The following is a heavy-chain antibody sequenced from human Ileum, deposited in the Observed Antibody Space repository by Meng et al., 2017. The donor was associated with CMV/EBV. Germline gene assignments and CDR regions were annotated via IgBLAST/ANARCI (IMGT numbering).Heavy chain of an antibody. CDR3: AKNYYYGSGSYYTT. CDR1: GFTFSGFP. CDR2: ISGSGGNT. Sequence: GGSLRLSCAASGFTFSGFPMSWVRQAPGKGLEWVSAISGSGGNTYYADSVKGRFTISRDNSKNTLYLQMNSLRAEDTAIYYCAKNYYYGSGSYYTTWGQGTLVTVSS. D-gene: IGHD3-10*01. V-gene: IGHV3-23*01. J-gene: IGHJ4*02.